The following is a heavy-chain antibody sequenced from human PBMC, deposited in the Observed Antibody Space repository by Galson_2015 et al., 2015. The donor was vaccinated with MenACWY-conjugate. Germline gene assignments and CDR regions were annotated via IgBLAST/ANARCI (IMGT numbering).Heavy chain of an antibody. CDR1: GITFSSYA. CDR3: AQGAGGRWFVP. D-gene: IGHD3-16*01. V-gene: IGHV3-23*01. CDR2: ISTTGGTT. Sequence: SLRLSCAASGITFSSYAMSWVRQAPGKGLEWVSSISTTGGTTYYADSVKGRFTISRDNSKNTLYLQMNSLRAGDTAVYYCAQGAGGRWFVPWGQGTLVIVSS. J-gene: IGHJ5*02.